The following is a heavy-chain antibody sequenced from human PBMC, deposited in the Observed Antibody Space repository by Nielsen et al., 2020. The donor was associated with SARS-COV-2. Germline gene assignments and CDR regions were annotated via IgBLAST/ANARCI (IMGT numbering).Heavy chain of an antibody. CDR2: INHSGST. Sequence: SETLSLTCAVYGGSFSGYYWSWIRQPPGKGLEWIGEINHSGSTNYNPSLKSRVTISVDTSKNQFSLKLSSVTAADTAVYYCAGSTVVSPQSPPRIPIFYWGQGTLVTVSS. J-gene: IGHJ4*02. CDR3: AGSTVVSPQSPPRIPIFY. V-gene: IGHV4-34*01. D-gene: IGHD4-23*01. CDR1: GGSFSGYY.